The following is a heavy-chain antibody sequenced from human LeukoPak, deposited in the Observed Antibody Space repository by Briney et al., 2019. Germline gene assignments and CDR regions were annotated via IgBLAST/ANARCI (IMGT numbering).Heavy chain of an antibody. CDR1: GGSFSAYY. CDR3: ARGRGSSSWYLIPFNWFDP. J-gene: IGHJ5*02. CDR2: SNHSGST. D-gene: IGHD6-13*01. V-gene: IGHV4-34*01. Sequence: PSETLSLTCGVYGGSFSAYYWSWIRQPPGKGLEWIGESNHSGSTTYNPSLKSRVTISVDTSKNQFSLKLSSVTAADTAVYYCARGRGSSSWYLIPFNWFDPWGQGTLVTVSS.